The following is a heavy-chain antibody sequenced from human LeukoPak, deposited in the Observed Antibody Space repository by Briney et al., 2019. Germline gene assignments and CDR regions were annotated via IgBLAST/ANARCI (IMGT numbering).Heavy chain of an antibody. J-gene: IGHJ4*02. CDR3: ARDLSYYGSGSYYGY. D-gene: IGHD3-10*01. Sequence: GASVKVSCKASGGTLSSYAISWVRQAPGQGLEWMGGIIPIFGTANYAQKFQGRVTITADESTSTAYMELSSLRSEDTAVYYCARDLSYYGSGSYYGYWGQGTLVTVSS. CDR2: IIPIFGTA. V-gene: IGHV1-69*13. CDR1: GGTLSSYA.